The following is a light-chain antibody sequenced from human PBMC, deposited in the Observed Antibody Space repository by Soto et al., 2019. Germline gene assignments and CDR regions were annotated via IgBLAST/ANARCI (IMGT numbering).Light chain of an antibody. CDR2: GAS. V-gene: IGKV1-17*01. Sequence: DIQMTQSPSSLSASVGDRVTITCRTSPSIRNDLGWYQQKPGKAPKRLMYGASALQSGVPSRFSGSGSGTEFTLTISSLQPEDFATYYCLHQNSYLALSFGGGTRVEIK. CDR1: PSIRND. CDR3: LHQNSYLALS. J-gene: IGKJ4*01.